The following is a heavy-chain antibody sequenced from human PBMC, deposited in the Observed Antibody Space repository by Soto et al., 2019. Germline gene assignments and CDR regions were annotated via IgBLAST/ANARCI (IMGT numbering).Heavy chain of an antibody. CDR3: ARDTESNRYND. Sequence: QVQVLESGPQAKRPPASVTVSCKTSGYTFSTSRISWVRQAPGQGLEWEGWIRPDNGNRKSAQRLQGSVTLTSDTSASTAYMGMRSLTSDDTAMYYCARDTESNRYNDWGQGTLVTVSS. D-gene: IGHD1-20*01. V-gene: IGHV1-18*01. J-gene: IGHJ1*01. CDR2: IRPDNGNR. CDR1: GYTFSTSR.